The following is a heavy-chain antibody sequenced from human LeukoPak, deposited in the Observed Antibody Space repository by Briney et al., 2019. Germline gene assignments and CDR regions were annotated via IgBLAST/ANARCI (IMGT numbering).Heavy chain of an antibody. CDR1: GGSISSSSYY. Sequence: PSGTLSVTCTVSGGSISSSSYYWGWIRQPPGKGLEWIGSIYYSGSTFYNPSLKSRVTISVDTSKNQFSLKLSSVTAADTAVYYCAGQGDYDFCSGFMPTSDQGTLVTASS. CDR3: AGQGDYDFCSGFMPT. D-gene: IGHD3-3*01. J-gene: IGHJ5*02. CDR2: IYYSGST. V-gene: IGHV4-39*01.